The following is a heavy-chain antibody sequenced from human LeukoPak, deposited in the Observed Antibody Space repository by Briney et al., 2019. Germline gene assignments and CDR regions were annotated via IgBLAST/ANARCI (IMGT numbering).Heavy chain of an antibody. CDR1: GFTFSDYY. V-gene: IGHV3-23*01. D-gene: IGHD6-19*01. CDR2: ISGSGGST. J-gene: IGHJ4*02. CDR3: AARPTSAAVAPSDF. Sequence: GGSLRLSCAASGFTFSDYYMSWIRQAPGKGLEWVSLISGSGGSTYYADSVKGRFTISRDNSKRMLYLEMNSLRAEDTATYYCAARPTSAAVAPSDFWGQGTLVTVSS.